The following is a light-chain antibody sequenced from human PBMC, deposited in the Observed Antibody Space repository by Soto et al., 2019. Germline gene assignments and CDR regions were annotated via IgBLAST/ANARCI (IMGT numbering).Light chain of an antibody. CDR2: DVT. Sequence: QSALTQPRSVSGSPGQSVAISCTGTSSDVGGYNYVSWYQQHPGKAPKLIIYDVTKRPSGVPDRFSGSSSGNTASLTISGLQAEDEADYFCCSYPGSYSYVFGTGTKVTVL. V-gene: IGLV2-11*01. J-gene: IGLJ1*01. CDR3: CSYPGSYSYV. CDR1: SSDVGGYNY.